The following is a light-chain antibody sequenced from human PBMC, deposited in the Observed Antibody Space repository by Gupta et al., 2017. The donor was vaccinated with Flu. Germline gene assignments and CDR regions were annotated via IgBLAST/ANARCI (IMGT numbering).Light chain of an antibody. CDR3: MQTRHSPPT. V-gene: IGKV2-28*01. CDR1: QRLLHSNGNNY. Sequence: ISCRSSQRLLHSNGNNYLDWHLQKPGQCPQLLIYLGSQRASGVPDRFSGSGSGTDVTLKISGVEAEDVGVYYCMQTRHSPPTFGGGTKVEIK. CDR2: LGS. J-gene: IGKJ4*01.